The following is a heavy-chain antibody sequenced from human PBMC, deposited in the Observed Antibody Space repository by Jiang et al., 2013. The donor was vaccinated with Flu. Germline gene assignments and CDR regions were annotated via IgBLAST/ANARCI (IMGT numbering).Heavy chain of an antibody. Sequence: VQLLESGGGVVQPGGSLRLSCAASGFTFSSYGMHWVRQAPGKGLEWVAVISYDGSNKYYADSVKGRFTISRDNSKNTLYLQMNSLRVEDTAVYYCAKDLGQLGDYGGQGTLVTVSS. D-gene: IGHD6-6*01. V-gene: IGHV3-30*18. CDR1: GFTFSSYG. CDR3: AKDLGQLGDY. J-gene: IGHJ4*02. CDR2: ISYDGSNK.